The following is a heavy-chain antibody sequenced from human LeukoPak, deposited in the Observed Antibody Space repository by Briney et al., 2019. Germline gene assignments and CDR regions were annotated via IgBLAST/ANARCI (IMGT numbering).Heavy chain of an antibody. D-gene: IGHD2-15*01. CDR3: ARGAPGSYCSGGSCPYFDY. J-gene: IGHJ4*02. CDR1: GYTFTGYD. CDR2: MNPNTGNT. V-gene: IGHV1-8*01. Sequence: ASVKVSCKASGYTFTGYDINWVRQATGQGLEWMGWMNPNTGNTGYAQKFRGRVTMTRNTSISTASTELSSLTSEDTAVYYCARGAPGSYCSGGSCPYFDYWGQGTLVSVSS.